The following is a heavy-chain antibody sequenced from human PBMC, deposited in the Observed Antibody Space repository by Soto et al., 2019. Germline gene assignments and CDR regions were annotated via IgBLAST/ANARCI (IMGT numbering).Heavy chain of an antibody. V-gene: IGHV4-31*03. D-gene: IGHD1-26*01. CDR1: GGSISTGGYY. CDR2: IYHSGMT. J-gene: IGHJ3*02. Sequence: QVQLQESCPGLVKPSQTLSLTCTVSGGSISTGGYYWSWIRQHPGRGLEWIGYIYHSGMTFSNPSLQSRVAISIDTSKNKLSLKLSSVTAADTAVYYCATVRWELHDAFDIWGQGTMVSVSS. CDR3: ATVRWELHDAFDI.